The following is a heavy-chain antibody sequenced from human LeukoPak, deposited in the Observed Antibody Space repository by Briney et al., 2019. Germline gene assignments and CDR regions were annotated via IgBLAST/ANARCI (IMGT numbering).Heavy chain of an antibody. CDR1: GYIFTTYS. CDR2: INPRGDTT. J-gene: IGHJ5*02. Sequence: ASVKVSCKASGYIFTTYSIHWVRQAPGQGLEWIGMINPRGDTTAYAQKSQGRVTMTSDTSTTTIYMELSSLKSEDTGLYYCARKWSSRDWFDPWGQGTLVTVSS. CDR3: ARKWSSRDWFDP. V-gene: IGHV1-46*01. D-gene: IGHD2-8*01.